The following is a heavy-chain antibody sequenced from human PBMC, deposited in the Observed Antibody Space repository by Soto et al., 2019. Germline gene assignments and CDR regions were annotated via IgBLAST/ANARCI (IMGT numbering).Heavy chain of an antibody. CDR2: ISGSGGST. J-gene: IGHJ5*02. V-gene: IGHV3-23*01. CDR3: AKDRLTGTTFDNWFEP. Sequence: GGSLRLSCPASGFTFSSYAMSWVRQAPGKGLEWVSAISGSGGSTYYADSVKGRFTISRDNSKSTLYLQMNSLRAEDTAVYYCAKDRLTGTTFDNWFEPWGQGTLVTVSS. CDR1: GFTFSSYA. D-gene: IGHD1-7*01.